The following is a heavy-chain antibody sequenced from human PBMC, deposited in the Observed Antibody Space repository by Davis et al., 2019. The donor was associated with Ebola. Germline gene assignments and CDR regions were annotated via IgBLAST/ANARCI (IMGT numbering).Heavy chain of an antibody. CDR1: GYTFTSYG. D-gene: IGHD3-16*01. J-gene: IGHJ4*02. CDR2: INPNSGGT. CDR3: ARDHDYIWGSGGY. V-gene: IGHV1-2*04. Sequence: ASVKVSCKASGYTFTSYGISWVRQAPGQGLEWMGWINPNSGGTNYAQKFQGWVTMTRDTSISTAYMELSSLRSEDTAVYYCARDHDYIWGSGGYWGQGTLVTVSS.